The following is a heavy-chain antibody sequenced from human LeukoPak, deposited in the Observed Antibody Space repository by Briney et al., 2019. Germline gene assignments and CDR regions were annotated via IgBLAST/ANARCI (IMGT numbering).Heavy chain of an antibody. V-gene: IGHV1-46*01. D-gene: IGHD6-19*01. CDR1: GYTFTSYY. Sequence: ASVKVSCKASGYTFTSYYMHWVRQAPGQGLEWMGIINPSGGSTSYAQKFQGRVTMTRDMSTSTVYMELSRLRSDDTAVYYCARGVAVAGTDLERDYWGQGTLVTVSS. CDR2: INPSGGST. J-gene: IGHJ4*02. CDR3: ARGVAVAGTDLERDY.